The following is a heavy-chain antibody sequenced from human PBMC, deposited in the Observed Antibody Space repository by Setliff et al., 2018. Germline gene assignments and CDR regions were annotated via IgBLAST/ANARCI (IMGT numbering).Heavy chain of an antibody. D-gene: IGHD6-13*01. CDR3: ARFEAAGNWYYYYMDV. V-gene: IGHV4-34*01. Sequence: SETLSLTCAVYGGSFSGYYWSWIRQPPGKGLEWIGEINHSGSTNYNPSLKSRVTISVDTSKNQFSLKIYSMTAADTAVYYCARFEAAGNWYYYYMDVWGKGTTVTVSS. CDR1: GGSFSGYY. J-gene: IGHJ6*03. CDR2: INHSGST.